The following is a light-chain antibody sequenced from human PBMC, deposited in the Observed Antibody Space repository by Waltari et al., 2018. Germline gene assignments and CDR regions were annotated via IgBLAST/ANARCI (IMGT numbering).Light chain of an antibody. CDR1: YSNIGSNT. V-gene: IGLV1-44*01. J-gene: IGLJ1*01. CDR3: AAWDDSLSGSYV. Sequence: QSVLPQPPSASGTPGQRVTISCSGSYSNIGSNTVNWYQQLPGTAPTLLTNNNNLRPSVVPDRFSGSKSGTSASLAITGLQSDDEADYYCAAWDDSLSGSYVFGTGTKVTVL. CDR2: NNN.